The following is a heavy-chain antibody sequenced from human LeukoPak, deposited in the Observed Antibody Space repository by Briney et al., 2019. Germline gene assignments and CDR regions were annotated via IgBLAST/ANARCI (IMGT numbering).Heavy chain of an antibody. CDR3: ARIAYSSSWYYYYYMGV. CDR1: GGSISSYY. V-gene: IGHV4-59*01. Sequence: SETLSLTCTVSGGSISSYYWSWIRQPPGKGLEWIGYIYYSGSTNYNPSLKSRVTISVDTSKNQFSLKLSSVTAADTAVYYCARIAYSSSWYYYYYMGVWGKGTTVTVSS. CDR2: IYYSGST. J-gene: IGHJ6*03. D-gene: IGHD6-13*01.